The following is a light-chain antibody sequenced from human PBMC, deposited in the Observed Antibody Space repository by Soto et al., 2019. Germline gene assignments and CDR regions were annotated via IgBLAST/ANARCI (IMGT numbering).Light chain of an antibody. CDR3: QQYNNWPPHT. CDR1: QSVSSN. CDR2: CAS. V-gene: IGKV3-15*01. Sequence: EIVMTQSPATLSVSPGERATLSCRASQSVSSNLAWYQQKPGQAPRLLIYCASTRATGIPARFSGSGSGTEFTLPISSLQSEDFAVYYCQQYNNWPPHTFGGGTKVEIK. J-gene: IGKJ4*01.